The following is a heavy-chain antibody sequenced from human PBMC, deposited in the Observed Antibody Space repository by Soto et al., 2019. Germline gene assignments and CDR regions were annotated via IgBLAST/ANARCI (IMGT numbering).Heavy chain of an antibody. CDR1: GGTFSSYA. V-gene: IGHV1-69*13. D-gene: IGHD2-2*01. J-gene: IGHJ6*02. Sequence: SVKVSCKASGGTFSSYAISWVRQAPGQGLEWMGGIIPIFGTANYAQKFQGRVTITADESTSTAYMELSSLRSEDTAVYYCARGVGCSSTSCPPSGHYGMDVWGQGTTVTVSS. CDR3: ARGVGCSSTSCPPSGHYGMDV. CDR2: IIPIFGTA.